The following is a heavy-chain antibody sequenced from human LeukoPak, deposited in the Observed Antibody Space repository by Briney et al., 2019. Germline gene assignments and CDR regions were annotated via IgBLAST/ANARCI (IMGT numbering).Heavy chain of an antibody. CDR1: GGSIGSYY. CDR3: ARGYSYGSGYFDY. Sequence: PSETLSLTCTVSGGSIGSYYWSWIRQPSGKGLEWIGYIFYSGSTNYNPSLKSRVTISVDTSNNQFSLKLSSVTAADTAVYYCARGYSYGSGYFDYWGQGTLVTVSS. J-gene: IGHJ4*02. CDR2: IFYSGST. D-gene: IGHD5-18*01. V-gene: IGHV4-59*01.